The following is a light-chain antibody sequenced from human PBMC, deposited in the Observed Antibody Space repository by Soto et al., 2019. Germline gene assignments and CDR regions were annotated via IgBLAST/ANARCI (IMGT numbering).Light chain of an antibody. V-gene: IGLV2-14*03. CDR1: SSDVGGYDY. CDR2: DVT. CDR3: SSYTSSVANV. J-gene: IGLJ1*01. Sequence: QSALTQPASVSGSPGQSITISCTGTSSDVGGYDYVSWYQHHPGKVPKLMIYDVTYRPSGVSNRFSGSKSGNTASLTISGLQAEYEADYYCSSYTSSVANVFGTGTKLTVL.